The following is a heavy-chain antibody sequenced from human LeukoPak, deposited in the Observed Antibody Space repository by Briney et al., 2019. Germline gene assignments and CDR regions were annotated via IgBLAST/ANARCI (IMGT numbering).Heavy chain of an antibody. V-gene: IGHV3-21*01. CDR3: ARGVRITMIAD. Sequence: GGSLRLSCAASGFTFSSYSMNWVRQAPGKGLEWVSSISSSSSYIYYADSVKGRFTISRDNAKNSLYLQMNSLRAEDTAVYYCARGVRITMIADWGQGALVTVSS. CDR2: ISSSSSYI. CDR1: GFTFSSYS. J-gene: IGHJ4*02. D-gene: IGHD3-22*01.